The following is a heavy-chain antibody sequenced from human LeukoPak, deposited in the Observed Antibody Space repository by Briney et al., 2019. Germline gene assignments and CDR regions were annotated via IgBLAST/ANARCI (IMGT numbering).Heavy chain of an antibody. CDR2: INHSGST. D-gene: IGHD3-3*01. CDR1: GGSFSGYY. Sequence: SETLSLTCAVYGGSFSGYYWSWIRQPPGKGLEWIGEINHSGSTNYNPSLKSRVTISVDTSKNQFSLKLSSVTAADTAVYYCARSHDYDFWSGYPANYYYMDVWGKGTTVTVYS. V-gene: IGHV4-34*01. CDR3: ARSHDYDFWSGYPANYYYMDV. J-gene: IGHJ6*03.